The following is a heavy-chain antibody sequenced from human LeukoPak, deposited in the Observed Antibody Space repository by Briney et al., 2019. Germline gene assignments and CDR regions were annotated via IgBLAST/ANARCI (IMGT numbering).Heavy chain of an antibody. Sequence: PSETLSLTCAVYGGSFSGYYWSWIRQPPGKGLEWIGYIYYSGSTHYNPTLKSRVTISVDTSKNQFSLKLSSVTAADTAVYYCATSGGSGSYYHFDYWGQGTLVTVSS. V-gene: IGHV4-59*08. CDR3: ATSGGSGSYYHFDY. CDR2: IYYSGST. CDR1: GGSFSGYY. J-gene: IGHJ4*02. D-gene: IGHD3-10*01.